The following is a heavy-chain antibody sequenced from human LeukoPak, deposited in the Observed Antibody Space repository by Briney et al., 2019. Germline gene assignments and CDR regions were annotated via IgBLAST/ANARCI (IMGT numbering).Heavy chain of an antibody. CDR3: ARDFSPNYDFWSGSLYYFYY. V-gene: IGHV3-7*01. CDR1: GFTFSSYW. Sequence: GGSLRLSCAASGFTFSSYWMGWVRQAPGKGLEWVANIKQDGSEKYYVDSVRGRFTISRDNAKNSLYLQMNSLRAEDTAVYYCARDFSPNYDFWSGSLYYFYYWGQGTLVTVSS. CDR2: IKQDGSEK. D-gene: IGHD3-3*01. J-gene: IGHJ4*02.